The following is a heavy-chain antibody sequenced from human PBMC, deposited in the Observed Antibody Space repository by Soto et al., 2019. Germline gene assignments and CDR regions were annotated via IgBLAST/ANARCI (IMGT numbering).Heavy chain of an antibody. D-gene: IGHD5-18*01. Sequence: HVQLVQSEAEVKKPGASVQVSCKASGYSFTNYSMHWVRQVPGQGPEWMGKINPTSGSTSYAQKFKDKVTMTRDMSSNTLYIQLSSLTSEDTVVYYCAKDGIQLWPRYYFDFWGQGTLVIVSS. CDR2: INPTSGST. J-gene: IGHJ4*02. V-gene: IGHV1-46*01. CDR3: AKDGIQLWPRYYFDF. CDR1: GYSFTNYS.